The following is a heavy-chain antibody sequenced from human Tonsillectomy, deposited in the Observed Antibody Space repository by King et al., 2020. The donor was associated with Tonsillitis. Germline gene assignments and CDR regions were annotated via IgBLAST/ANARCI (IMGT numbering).Heavy chain of an antibody. D-gene: IGHD3-22*01. CDR2: INPNSGGT. Sequence: QLVQSGAEVKKPGASVKVSCKASGYTFTGYYMHWVRQATGQGLEWMGGINPNSGGTNYAQKFEGRVTMTRDTTISTAYMELSRLRSDDTAVYYCARVTKSWLLLDDWGQGTLATVPS. CDR1: GYTFTGYY. J-gene: IGHJ4*02. V-gene: IGHV1-2*02. CDR3: ARVTKSWLLLDD.